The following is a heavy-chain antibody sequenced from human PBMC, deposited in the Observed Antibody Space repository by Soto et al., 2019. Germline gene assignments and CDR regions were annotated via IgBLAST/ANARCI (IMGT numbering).Heavy chain of an antibody. CDR2: IYYSGST. Sequence: PSENLSLTCTVSGGSISSYYWSWIRQPPGKGLEWVGYIYYSGSTNYNPSLKSRVTISVDTSKNQFSLKLSSVTAADTAVYYCARGAHYYILTGYSTNAEYFQHWGQGTLATVS. J-gene: IGHJ1*01. CDR3: ARGAHYYILTGYSTNAEYFQH. V-gene: IGHV4-59*01. D-gene: IGHD3-9*01. CDR1: GGSISSYY.